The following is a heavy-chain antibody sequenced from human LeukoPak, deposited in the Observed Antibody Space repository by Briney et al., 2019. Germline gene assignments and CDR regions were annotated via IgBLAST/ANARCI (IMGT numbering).Heavy chain of an antibody. CDR2: INAGNGNT. V-gene: IGHV1-3*01. J-gene: IGHJ4*02. CDR3: ARGASVLTGYYRLDY. CDR1: GYTFTSYA. Sequence: ASVKVSCKASGYTFTSYAMQWVRQAPGQRLEWMGWINAGNGNTKYSQKSQGRVTITRDTSASTAYMELSSLRSEDTAVYYCARGASVLTGYYRLDYWGQGTLVTVSS. D-gene: IGHD3-9*01.